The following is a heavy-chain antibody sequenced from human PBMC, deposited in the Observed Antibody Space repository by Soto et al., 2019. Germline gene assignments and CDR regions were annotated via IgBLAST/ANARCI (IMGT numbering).Heavy chain of an antibody. V-gene: IGHV1-69*13. CDR2: IIPIFGTA. Sequence: GASVKVSCKASGYTFTGYYMHWVRQAPGQGLEWMGGIIPIFGTANYAQKFQGRVTITADESTSTAYMELSSLRSEDTAVYYCARGTGYSSSWYFQHWGQGTLVTVSS. CDR3: ARGTGYSSSWYFQH. J-gene: IGHJ1*01. CDR1: GYTFTGYY. D-gene: IGHD6-13*01.